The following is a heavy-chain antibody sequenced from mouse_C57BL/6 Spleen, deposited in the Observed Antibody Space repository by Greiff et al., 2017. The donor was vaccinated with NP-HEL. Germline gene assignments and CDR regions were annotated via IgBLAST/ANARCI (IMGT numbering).Heavy chain of an antibody. CDR3: ARSLITTVVADY. J-gene: IGHJ2*01. V-gene: IGHV1-82*01. CDR1: GYAFSSSW. CDR2: IYPGDGDT. D-gene: IGHD1-1*01. Sequence: QVQLQQSGPELVKPGASVKISCKASGYAFSSSWMNWVKQRPGQGLEWIGRIYPGDGDTNYNGKFKGKATLTADKSSSTAYMQLSSLTSEDSAVYFCARSLITTVVADYWGQGTTLTVSS.